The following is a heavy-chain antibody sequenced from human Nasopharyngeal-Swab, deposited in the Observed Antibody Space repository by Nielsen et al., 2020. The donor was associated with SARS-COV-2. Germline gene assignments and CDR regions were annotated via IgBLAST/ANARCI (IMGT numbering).Heavy chain of an antibody. CDR1: GFTFSNYW. J-gene: IGHJ3*02. D-gene: IGHD2-2*01. CDR2: INNDGSST. CDR3: ASCSTSCSNDAFDI. Sequence: GGSLRLSCAASGFTFSNYWMHWVRQAPGKGLVWVSRINNDGSSTTDADSVKGRFTISRDNAKNTVYLQMNSLRAEDTAVYYCASCSTSCSNDAFDIWGQGTMVTVSS. V-gene: IGHV3-74*03.